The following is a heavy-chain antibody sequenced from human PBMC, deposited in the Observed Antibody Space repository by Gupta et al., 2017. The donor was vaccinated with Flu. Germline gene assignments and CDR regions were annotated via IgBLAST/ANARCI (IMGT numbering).Heavy chain of an antibody. CDR1: N. CDR2: ISLGGDFI. D-gene: IGHD1-1*01. Sequence: NIHWVRHVPGKGLEWVSSISLGGDFITYADSVKGRFTISRDAANNSVYLQLNGLRAEDTAVYYCAGARFSPRTGGHSGLDVWGQGTTVTVSS. CDR3: AGARFSPRTGGHSGLDV. V-gene: IGHV3-21*06. J-gene: IGHJ6*02.